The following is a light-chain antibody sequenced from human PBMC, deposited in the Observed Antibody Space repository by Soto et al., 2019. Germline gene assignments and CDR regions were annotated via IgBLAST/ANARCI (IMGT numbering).Light chain of an antibody. V-gene: IGKV3-11*01. J-gene: IGKJ2*01. CDR2: DAS. Sequence: DIVLTQSPATLSLSPGERATLSCRASQSINTYLAWYQQKPGQAPRLLIYDASNRATGVPARFSGSGSGTDFTLTISSLEPEDSAVYFCQQRITWPLGQGTKLEI. CDR1: QSINTY. CDR3: QQRITWP.